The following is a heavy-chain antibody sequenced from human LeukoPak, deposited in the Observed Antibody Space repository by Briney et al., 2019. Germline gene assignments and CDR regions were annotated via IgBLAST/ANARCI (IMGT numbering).Heavy chain of an antibody. J-gene: IGHJ4*02. D-gene: IGHD2-8*01. Sequence: GSLRLSCAASGFTFSSYAMSWVRQAPGKGLEWIGYIFYSGYTKYNFSLKSRVTISVDPSKTQFSLKLSSVTAADTAVYYCARTSYINGAYYFHYWGQGTLVTVPS. V-gene: IGHV4-59*08. CDR1: GFTFSSYA. CDR2: IFYSGYT. CDR3: ARTSYINGAYYFHY.